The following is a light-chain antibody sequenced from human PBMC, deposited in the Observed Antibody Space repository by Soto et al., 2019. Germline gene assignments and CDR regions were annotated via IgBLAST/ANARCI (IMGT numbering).Light chain of an antibody. CDR3: QQYYSTPYT. J-gene: IGKJ2*01. CDR2: WAS. CDR1: QSGLYSSNNKNY. Sequence: DIVMTQSPDSLAVSLGERATINCKSSQSGLYSSNNKNYLAWYQQKPAQPPKLLIYWASTRESGVPDRFSGSGSGTDFTLTISSLQAEDVAVYYCQQYYSTPYTFGQGTKLAIK. V-gene: IGKV4-1*01.